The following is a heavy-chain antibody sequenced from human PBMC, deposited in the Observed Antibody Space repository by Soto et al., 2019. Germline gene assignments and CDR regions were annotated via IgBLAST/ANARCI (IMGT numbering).Heavy chain of an antibody. Sequence: PSETLSLTCTVSGGSISSGGYYWSWIRQHPGKGLEWIGYIYYSGITYYNPSLKSRVTISVDTSKNQFFLKLSSVTAADTAVYYCAGAGGSGSYYNGFYYYGMDVWGQGTTVTVSS. CDR1: GGSISSGGYY. D-gene: IGHD3-10*01. V-gene: IGHV4-31*03. CDR3: AGAGGSGSYYNGFYYYGMDV. J-gene: IGHJ6*02. CDR2: IYYSGIT.